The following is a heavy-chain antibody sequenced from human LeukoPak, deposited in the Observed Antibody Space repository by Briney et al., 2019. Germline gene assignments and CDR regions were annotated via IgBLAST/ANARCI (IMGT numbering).Heavy chain of an antibody. CDR1: GYTFTGYY. CDR2: INPNSGGT. Sequence: ASVKVSCKASGYTFTGYYMHWVRQAPGQGLEWMGWINPNSGGTNLAHKFQDRVTMTRDTSINTVYMDLTRLRSDDTAVYYCAKEYPRIAASGTQKKLLDYWGQGTVVTVS. J-gene: IGHJ4*02. V-gene: IGHV1-2*07. CDR3: AKEYPRIAASGTQKKLLDY. D-gene: IGHD6-25*01.